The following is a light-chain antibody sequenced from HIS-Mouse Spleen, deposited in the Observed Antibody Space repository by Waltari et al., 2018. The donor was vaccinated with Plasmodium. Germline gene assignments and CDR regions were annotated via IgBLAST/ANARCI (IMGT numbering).Light chain of an antibody. J-gene: IGLJ3*02. V-gene: IGLV3-10*01. CDR2: EDS. CDR1: ALPKKY. Sequence: SYELTQPPSVSVSPGQTARITCSGDALPKKYAYWYQQKSGQAPVLVIYEDSKRPSGNPERFSGSSSGTMATLTISGARVEDEADYYCYSTDSSGNHRVFGGGTKLTVL. CDR3: YSTDSSGNHRV.